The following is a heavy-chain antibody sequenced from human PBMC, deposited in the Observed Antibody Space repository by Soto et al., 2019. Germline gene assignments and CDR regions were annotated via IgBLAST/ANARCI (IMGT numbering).Heavy chain of an antibody. CDR2: IYYSGST. D-gene: IGHD3-9*01. J-gene: IGHJ6*02. V-gene: IGHV4-31*03. Sequence: PSETLSLTCTVSGGSISSGGYYWSWIRQHPGKGLEWIGCIYYSGSTYYNPSLKSRVTISVGTSKNQFSLKLSSVTAADTAVYYCARQDTYYDILTGPYYYYGMDVWGQGTTVTVS. CDR3: ARQDTYYDILTGPYYYYGMDV. CDR1: GGSISSGGYY.